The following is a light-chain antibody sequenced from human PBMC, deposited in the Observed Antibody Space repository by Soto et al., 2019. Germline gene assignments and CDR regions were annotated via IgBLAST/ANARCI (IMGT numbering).Light chain of an antibody. CDR2: GAS. J-gene: IGKJ5*01. CDR3: QQYYSIPFT. Sequence: DFVMTQAPDSLAVSRGERATINCKSSQSVLYNSNNKNHLGWFQQKPGHPPKLLIYGASFRPSGVPDRFSGSGSGTDFTLTISSLQAEDVAVYYCQQYYSIPFTFGQGTRLEIK. V-gene: IGKV4-1*01. CDR1: QSVLYNSNNKNH.